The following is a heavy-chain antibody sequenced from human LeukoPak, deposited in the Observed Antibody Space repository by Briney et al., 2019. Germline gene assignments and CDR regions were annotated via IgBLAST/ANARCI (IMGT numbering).Heavy chain of an antibody. Sequence: GGSLRLSCAAFGFTFSSYWMHWVRQAPGKGLVWVSRINSDGSSTSYADSVKGRFTISRDNAKNTLHLQMNSLRAEDTAVYYCARDYRYCSSTSCHIPENYFDYWGQGTLVTVSS. J-gene: IGHJ4*02. CDR1: GFTFSSYW. CDR2: INSDGSST. CDR3: ARDYRYCSSTSCHIPENYFDY. D-gene: IGHD2-2*01. V-gene: IGHV3-74*01.